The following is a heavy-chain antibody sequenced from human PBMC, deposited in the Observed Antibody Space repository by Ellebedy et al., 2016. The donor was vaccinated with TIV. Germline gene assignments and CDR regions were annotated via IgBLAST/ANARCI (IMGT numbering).Heavy chain of an antibody. J-gene: IGHJ4*02. CDR3: ASRSSAWVPLDY. CDR1: GVSISSGSYF. D-gene: IGHD3-10*01. CDR2: ISYSGRT. Sequence: SETLSLXCTVSGVSISSGSYFWDWIRQPPGQGLEWIGNISYSGRTSYNPSLKSRLTMPVDTSKNQFSLKLTSVTAADTAVYFCASRSSAWVPLDYWGRGTLVTVSS. V-gene: IGHV4-39*01.